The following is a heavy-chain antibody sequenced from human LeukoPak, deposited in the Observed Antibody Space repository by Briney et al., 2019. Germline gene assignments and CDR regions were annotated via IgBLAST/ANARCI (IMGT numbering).Heavy chain of an antibody. CDR1: EFTFSTYW. Sequence: GGSLRLSCAASEFTFSTYWMSWVRQAPGKGLEWVANINYDGGQTYYVDSVRGRFTIRRDNAKNSLYLQMNSLRVEDTAVYYWARSSGNGTTDYWGQGTLVIVSS. CDR3: ARSSGNGTTDY. J-gene: IGHJ4*02. D-gene: IGHD1-7*01. CDR2: INYDGGQT. V-gene: IGHV3-7*03.